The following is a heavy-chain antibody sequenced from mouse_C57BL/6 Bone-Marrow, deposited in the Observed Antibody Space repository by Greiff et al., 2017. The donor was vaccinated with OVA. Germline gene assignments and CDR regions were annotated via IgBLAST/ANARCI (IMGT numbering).Heavy chain of an antibody. J-gene: IGHJ3*01. D-gene: IGHD1-1*01. CDR2: IHPNSGST. Sequence: QVQLQQPGGELVKPGASVKLSCKASGYTFTSYWMHWVKQRPGQGLEWIGMIHPNSGSTNYNEKFKSKATLTVDKSSSTAYMQLSSLTSEDSAVYYCARGYYGSSYTPWFAYWGQGTLVTVSA. CDR3: ARGYYGSSYTPWFAY. CDR1: GYTFTSYW. V-gene: IGHV1-64*01.